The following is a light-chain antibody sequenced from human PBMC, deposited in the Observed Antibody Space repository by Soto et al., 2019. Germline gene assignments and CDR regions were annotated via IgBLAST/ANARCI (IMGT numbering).Light chain of an antibody. CDR3: ETWDFNTRV. Sequence: QLVLTQSSSASASLGSSVKLTCTLSSGHSSYIIAWHQQQPGKAPQYLMKLEGIGSYNQGSGVPHRSSGSSSGADRYLTTANLQYEDEADYYCETWDFNTRVFGGGTKLTVL. V-gene: IGLV4-60*02. J-gene: IGLJ3*02. CDR1: SGHSSYI. CDR2: LEGIGSY.